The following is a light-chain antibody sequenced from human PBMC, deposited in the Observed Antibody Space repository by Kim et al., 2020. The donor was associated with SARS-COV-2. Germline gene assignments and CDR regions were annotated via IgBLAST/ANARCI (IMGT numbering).Light chain of an antibody. CDR3: QQYDSSPPT. V-gene: IGKV3-20*01. CDR1: QSIYRTY. CDR2: GAF. J-gene: IGKJ1*01. Sequence: PGERATLSCRASQSIYRTYLAWYQQTPGQPPRLLIYGAFSRATGIPDRFSGSGSGTDFTLTISRLEPEDFAVYYCQQYDSSPPTFGQGTKVEIK.